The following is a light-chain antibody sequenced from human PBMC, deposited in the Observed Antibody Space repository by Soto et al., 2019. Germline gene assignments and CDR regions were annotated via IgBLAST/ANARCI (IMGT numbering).Light chain of an antibody. Sequence: IVLKQSPGTLALSPGERATLSCRASQSVSNNYLAWYQQKPGQAPRLLIYGASNRATGIPDRFSGSGSGTDFTLTISRLEPGDFAVYYCQQYGRSGTFGQGTKVDIK. CDR2: GAS. V-gene: IGKV3-20*01. CDR3: QQYGRSGT. CDR1: QSVSNNY. J-gene: IGKJ1*01.